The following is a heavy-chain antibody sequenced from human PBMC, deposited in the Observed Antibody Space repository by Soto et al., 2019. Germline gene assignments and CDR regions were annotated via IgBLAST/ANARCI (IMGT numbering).Heavy chain of an antibody. CDR2: IYYIGST. D-gene: IGHD3-10*01. Sequence: SETLSLTCAVSGGSITTDNWWTWIRQHPGKGLEWIGYIYYIGSTYYNPSLKSRVTISVDTSKNQFSLKLSSVTAADTAVYYCARDLRFRGFYGMDVWGQGTTVTVSS. CDR1: GGSITTDNW. CDR3: ARDLRFRGFYGMDV. J-gene: IGHJ6*02. V-gene: IGHV4-31*11.